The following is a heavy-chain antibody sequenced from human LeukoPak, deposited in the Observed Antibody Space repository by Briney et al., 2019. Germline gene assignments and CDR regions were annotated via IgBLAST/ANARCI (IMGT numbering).Heavy chain of an antibody. CDR1: GGTFSSYA. CDR3: ARFEWLNDYGHYDNDY. CDR2: IIPIFGTA. V-gene: IGHV1-69*13. J-gene: IGHJ4*02. Sequence: GASVKVSCKASGGTFSSYAISWVRQAPGQGLEWMGGIIPIFGTANYAQKFQGRVTITADESTSTAYMELSSLRSEDTAVYYCARFEWLNDYGHYDNDYWGQGTLVTVSS. D-gene: IGHD4-17*01.